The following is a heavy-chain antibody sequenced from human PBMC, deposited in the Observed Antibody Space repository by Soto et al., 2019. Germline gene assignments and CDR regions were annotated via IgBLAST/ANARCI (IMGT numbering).Heavy chain of an antibody. CDR3: AKDEVTTLLPSFFDY. J-gene: IGHJ4*02. Sequence: EVPLLESGGGLVQPGDSLRLSCAASGFTFSSYAMSWVRQAPGKGLEWVSALSGSGGSTYYADSVKGRFTISRDNSKNTLYLQMNSLRVEDTAVYYCAKDEVTTLLPSFFDYWGQGVLVTVSS. CDR1: GFTFSSYA. CDR2: LSGSGGST. V-gene: IGHV3-23*01. D-gene: IGHD4-17*01.